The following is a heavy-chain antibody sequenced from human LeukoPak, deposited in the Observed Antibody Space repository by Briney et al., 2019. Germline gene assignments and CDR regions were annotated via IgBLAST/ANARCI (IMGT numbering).Heavy chain of an antibody. V-gene: IGHV5-51*01. Sequence: GESLKISCKGSGYRFTSYWIGWVRQMPGKGLEWMGIIYPGDSDTRYSPSFQGQVTISADKSISAAYLQWSSLKASDTAMYYCARQGGQWLVQGAFDIWGQGTMVTVSS. CDR3: ARQGGQWLVQGAFDI. CDR2: IYPGDSDT. D-gene: IGHD6-19*01. J-gene: IGHJ3*02. CDR1: GYRFTSYW.